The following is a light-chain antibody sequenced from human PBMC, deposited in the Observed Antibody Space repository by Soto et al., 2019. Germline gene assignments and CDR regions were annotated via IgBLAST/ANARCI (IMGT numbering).Light chain of an antibody. Sequence: IQLTQSPSSLSASVGDRVTITCRASQDIAIYLAWYQQKPGEAPKLLIYAASTLYGGVPSRFSGSGSGTDFALPLTSLQAEDFATYYCQQLRMYPSTFGGGTKVEIK. CDR1: QDIAIY. V-gene: IGKV1-9*01. CDR3: QQLRMYPST. J-gene: IGKJ4*01. CDR2: AAS.